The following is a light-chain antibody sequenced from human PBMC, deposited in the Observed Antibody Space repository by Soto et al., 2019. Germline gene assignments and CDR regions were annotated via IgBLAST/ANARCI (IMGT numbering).Light chain of an antibody. CDR1: QSVNNY. V-gene: IGKV3-15*01. J-gene: IGKJ4*01. Sequence: EIVMTQSPATLSVSPGERATLSCRASQSVNNYLAWFQQKPGQAPRLLIYGASTRATGIPARFSGSGSGTDFTLTISRLEPEDFEVYYCQQYGNSPFTFGGGTRWIS. CDR3: QQYGNSPFT. CDR2: GAS.